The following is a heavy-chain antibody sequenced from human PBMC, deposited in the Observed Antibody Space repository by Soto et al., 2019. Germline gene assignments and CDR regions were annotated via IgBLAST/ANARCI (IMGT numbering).Heavy chain of an antibody. D-gene: IGHD5-12*01. CDR2: IIPIFGTA. J-gene: IGHJ6*02. CDR3: ARDRDIVATSNLDYYYCYGMDV. CDR1: GGTFSSYA. V-gene: IGHV1-69*01. Sequence: QVQLVQSGAEVKKPGSSVKVSCKASGGTFSSYAISWGRQAPGQGLEWMGGIIPIFGTANYAQKFQGRVTITADESTSTAYMELSSLRSEDTAVYYCARDRDIVATSNLDYYYCYGMDVWGQGTTVTVSS.